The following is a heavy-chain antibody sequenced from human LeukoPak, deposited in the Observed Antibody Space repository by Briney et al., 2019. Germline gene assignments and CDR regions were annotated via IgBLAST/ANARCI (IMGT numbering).Heavy chain of an antibody. V-gene: IGHV4-59*06. CDR3: AREGYAAVAGHDAFDI. Sequence: SETLSLTCTVSGGSISSYYWSWIRQHPGKGLEWIGYIYYSGNTYYNPSLKSRVTISVDTSKNQFSLKLSSVTAADTAVYFCAREGYAAVAGHDAFDIWGQGTMVTVSS. D-gene: IGHD6-19*01. J-gene: IGHJ3*02. CDR2: IYYSGNT. CDR1: GGSISSYY.